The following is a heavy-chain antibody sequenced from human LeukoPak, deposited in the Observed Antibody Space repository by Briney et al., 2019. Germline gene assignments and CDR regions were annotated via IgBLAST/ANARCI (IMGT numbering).Heavy chain of an antibody. V-gene: IGHV3-21*01. CDR2: ITGDCNYI. D-gene: IGHD3-3*01. J-gene: IGHJ4*02. CDR1: GFIFSDYY. CDR3: ARERNFYYFDY. Sequence: PGGSLRLSCAASGFIFSDYYMTWVRQAPGKGLEWVSSITGDCNYIFYADSVKGRFTISRDNAQNSLFLELNSLRGEDTAVYYCARERNFYYFDYWGQGALVTVSS.